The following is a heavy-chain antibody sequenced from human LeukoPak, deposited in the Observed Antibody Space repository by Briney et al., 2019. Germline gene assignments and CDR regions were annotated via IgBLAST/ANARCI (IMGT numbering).Heavy chain of an antibody. CDR2: IYSGGTT. Sequence: GGSLRLSCAVSGFTVSSNYMSWVRQAPGKGLEWVSIIYSGGTTYYADSVKGRFTISRDNSENTLYLQMNSLRGEDTAVYYCARDRIYGGNSGALDIWGQGTLVTVSS. CDR3: ARDRIYGGNSGALDI. D-gene: IGHD4-23*01. CDR1: GFTVSSNY. V-gene: IGHV3-66*01. J-gene: IGHJ3*02.